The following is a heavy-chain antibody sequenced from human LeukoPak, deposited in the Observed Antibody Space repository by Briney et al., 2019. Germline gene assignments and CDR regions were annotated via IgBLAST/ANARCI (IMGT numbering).Heavy chain of an antibody. CDR3: AREATGWFDP. V-gene: IGHV1-46*01. D-gene: IGHD1-26*01. CDR1: AYTFTSYY. J-gene: IGHJ5*02. Sequence: ASVKVSCKASAYTFTSYYIHWVRQAPGQGLEWMGIINPSGGSTTYAQKFPGRVTITADESTSTAYMELSSLRSEDTAVYYCAREATGWFDPWGQGTLVTVSS. CDR2: INPSGGST.